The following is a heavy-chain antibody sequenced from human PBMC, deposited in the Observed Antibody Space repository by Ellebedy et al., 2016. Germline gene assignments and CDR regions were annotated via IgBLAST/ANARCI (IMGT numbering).Heavy chain of an antibody. D-gene: IGHD1-14*01. Sequence: GGSLRLSXAASGFTFSSYSMNWVRQAPGKGLEWVSAITPSGGYSTSADSVKGRFTISRDNSKNTLYLQMNSLRAEDTAVYYCARGYSYWGQGTLVTVSS. CDR1: GFTFSSYS. CDR3: ARGYSY. CDR2: ITPSGGYS. V-gene: IGHV3-21*01. J-gene: IGHJ4*02.